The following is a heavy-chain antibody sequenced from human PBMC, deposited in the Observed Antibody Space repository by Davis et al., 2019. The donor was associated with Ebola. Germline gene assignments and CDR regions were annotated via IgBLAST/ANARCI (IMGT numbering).Heavy chain of an antibody. CDR2: ISYDGSNK. D-gene: IGHD1-26*01. V-gene: IGHV3-30*03. J-gene: IGHJ4*02. Sequence: GESLKISCAASGFTFSSYWMSWVRQAPGKGLEWVAVISYDGSNKYYEDSVKGRFTISRDNSKNTLYLQMNSLRAEDTAVYYCAGSSKLKYWGQGTLVTVSS. CDR1: GFTFSSYW. CDR3: AGSSKLKY.